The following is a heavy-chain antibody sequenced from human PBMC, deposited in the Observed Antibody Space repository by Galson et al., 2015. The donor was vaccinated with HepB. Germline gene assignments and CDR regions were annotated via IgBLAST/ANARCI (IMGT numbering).Heavy chain of an antibody. CDR2: ISGSSTYI. V-gene: IGHV3-21*01. CDR3: ARDRGRSDYGYYYGMDV. J-gene: IGHJ6*02. CDR1: GFTFSYYT. D-gene: IGHD4-17*01. Sequence: SLRLSCAASGFTFSYYTINWVRQAPGKGLEWVSSISGSSTYIYYTDSVWGRFTVSRDNSNDSLYLQMNSLRVEDTAVYYCARDRGRSDYGYYYGMDVWGQGT.